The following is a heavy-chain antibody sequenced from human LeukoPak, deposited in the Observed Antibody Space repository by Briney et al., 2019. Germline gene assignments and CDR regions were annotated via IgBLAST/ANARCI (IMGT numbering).Heavy chain of an antibody. CDR3: ARNRDILNLDY. V-gene: IGHV4-31*03. Sequence: SQTLSLTCTDSGGSIGSYYWSWIRQHPGKGLEWIGYIYYSGSTYYNPSLKSRVTMSVDTSKNQFSLKLSSVTAADAAVYYCARNRDILNLDYWGQGTLVTVSS. J-gene: IGHJ4*02. CDR2: IYYSGST. D-gene: IGHD3-9*01. CDR1: GGSIGSYY.